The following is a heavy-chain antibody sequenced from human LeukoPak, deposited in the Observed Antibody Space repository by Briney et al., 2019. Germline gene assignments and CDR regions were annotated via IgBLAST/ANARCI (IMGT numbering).Heavy chain of an antibody. D-gene: IGHD3-10*01. CDR3: TRDLLGGSGTFDP. J-gene: IGHJ5*02. V-gene: IGHV1-2*02. CDR2: INPDSGDT. CDR1: GSTFTGDY. Sequence: ASVKVSCKASGSTFTGDYLHWVPQAPGQGLEWMGWINPDSGDTNYLQKFQGRVTMTRDTSISTAYMELSRLSSDDTSVYYSTRDLLGGSGTFDPWGQGTLVTVSS.